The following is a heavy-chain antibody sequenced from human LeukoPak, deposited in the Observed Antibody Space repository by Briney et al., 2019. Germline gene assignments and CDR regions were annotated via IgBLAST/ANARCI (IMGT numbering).Heavy chain of an antibody. CDR1: CGSISSYY. V-gene: IGHV4-59*12. D-gene: IGHD3-22*01. Sequence: SETLSLTCTVSCGSISSYYWSWIRQPPGKGLEWIGYIYYSGSTNYNPSLKSRVTISVDTSKNQFSLKLSSVTAADTAVYYCARVEHRYYDSSGYYPSDAFDIWGQGTMVTVSS. CDR2: IYYSGST. J-gene: IGHJ3*02. CDR3: ARVEHRYYDSSGYYPSDAFDI.